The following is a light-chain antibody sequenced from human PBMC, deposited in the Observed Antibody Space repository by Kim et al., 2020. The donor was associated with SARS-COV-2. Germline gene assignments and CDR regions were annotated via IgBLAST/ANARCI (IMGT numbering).Light chain of an antibody. Sequence: SPGESASLSCRASQSVSSNLAWYQQKPGQAPRLLIDGSSTSATGIPARFSGSGSGTEFTLTISSLQSEDFAVYYCQQYNNWPPYTFGQGTKLEI. CDR1: QSVSSN. V-gene: IGKV3-15*01. CDR3: QQYNNWPPYT. J-gene: IGKJ2*01. CDR2: GSS.